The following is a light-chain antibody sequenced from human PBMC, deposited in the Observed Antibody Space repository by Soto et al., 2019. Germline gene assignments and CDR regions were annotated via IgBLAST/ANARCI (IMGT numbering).Light chain of an antibody. CDR1: ETVSSYL. Sequence: DIVLTQSPVTLSLSPGDRATLSCRASETVSSYLLWYQQKPGQDPRLLIYDESERATGIPARFSGSGSGTDFTLTISRLEPEDFAVYYCQQYGSAPITFGQGTRLEN. V-gene: IGKV3-20*01. CDR2: DES. J-gene: IGKJ5*01. CDR3: QQYGSAPIT.